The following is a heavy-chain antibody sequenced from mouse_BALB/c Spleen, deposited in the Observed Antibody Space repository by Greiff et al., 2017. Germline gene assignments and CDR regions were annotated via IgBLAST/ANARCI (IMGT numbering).Heavy chain of an antibody. D-gene: IGHD2-1*01. Sequence: QVQLQQSGAELVRPRTSVKVSCKASGYAFTNYLTEWVKPRPGQGLAWIGVINPGRGGTNYNEKFKGKATLTADKSSRPAYLQLSSLTSDDSAVYFCAREVYYDYYAMDYWGQGTSVTVSS. CDR1: GYAFTNYL. CDR2: INPGRGGT. CDR3: AREVYYDYYAMDY. J-gene: IGHJ4*01. V-gene: IGHV1-54*01.